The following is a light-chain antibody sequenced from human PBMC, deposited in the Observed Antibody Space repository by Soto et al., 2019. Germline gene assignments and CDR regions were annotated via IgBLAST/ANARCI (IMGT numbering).Light chain of an antibody. V-gene: IGKV3D-20*01. Sequence: EIVLTQSPATLSLSPGERATLSCGASQSVSSSSLAWYQQKPGLAPRLLIYDASSRATGIPDRFSGSESGTDFTLTISRLEPEDFAVYYCQQFGSSPLTFGGGTKVEIK. J-gene: IGKJ4*01. CDR1: QSVSSSS. CDR3: QQFGSSPLT. CDR2: DAS.